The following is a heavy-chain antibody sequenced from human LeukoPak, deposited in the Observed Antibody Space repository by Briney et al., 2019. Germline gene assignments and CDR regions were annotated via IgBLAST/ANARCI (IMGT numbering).Heavy chain of an antibody. CDR3: ASLAGYRCSGGSCYSLDY. J-gene: IGHJ4*02. CDR2: ISYDGSNK. V-gene: IGHV3-30*04. D-gene: IGHD2-15*01. Sequence: GGSLRLSCAASGFTFSSYAMHWVRQARGKGLEWVAVISYDGSNKYYADSVKGRFTISRDNSKNTLYLQMNSLRAEDTAVYYCASLAGYRCSGGSCYSLDYWGQGTLVTVSS. CDR1: GFTFSSYA.